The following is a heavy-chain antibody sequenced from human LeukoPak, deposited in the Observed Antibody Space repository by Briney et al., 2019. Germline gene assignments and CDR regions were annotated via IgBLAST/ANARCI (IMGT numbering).Heavy chain of an antibody. Sequence: GGSLRLSCAASGFTFSSYAMHWVRQAPGKGLEYVSAISSNGGSTYYANSVKGRFTISRDNSKNTLYLQMGSLRAEDMAVYYCAIVNARRMVWAVTYNWFDPWGQGTLVTVSS. D-gene: IGHD3-10*01. J-gene: IGHJ5*02. CDR1: GFTFSSYA. CDR2: ISSNGGST. V-gene: IGHV3-64*01. CDR3: AIVNARRMVWAVTYNWFDP.